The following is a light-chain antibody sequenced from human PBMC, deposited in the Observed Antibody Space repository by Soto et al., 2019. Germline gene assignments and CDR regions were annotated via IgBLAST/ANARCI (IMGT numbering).Light chain of an antibody. CDR3: RFVACCNTWV. J-gene: IGLJ3*02. CDR1: SSDVGANNY. Sequence: QSALTQPPSASGSPGQSVTISCTGTSSDVGANNYVSWYQQHPGKAPKLVIYEVTKPPSGVPDRFAGSKSANTASLTVAVLVAEDEADYCCRFVACCNTWVFGGGTKLTVL. CDR2: EVT. V-gene: IGLV2-8*01.